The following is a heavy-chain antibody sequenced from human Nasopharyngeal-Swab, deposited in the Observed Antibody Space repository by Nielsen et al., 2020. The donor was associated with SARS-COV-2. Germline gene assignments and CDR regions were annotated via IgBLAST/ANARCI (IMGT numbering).Heavy chain of an antibody. CDR1: GFTFDDYA. D-gene: IGHD4-17*01. V-gene: IGHV3-9*01. J-gene: IGHJ4*02. CDR2: ISWNSGSI. Sequence: GGSLRLSCAASGFTFDDYAMHWVRQDRGKGLEWVSGISWNSGSIGYADSVKGRFTISRDNAKNSLYLQMNSLRAEDTALYYCAKDIGSYGDYVFDYWGQGTLVTVSS. CDR3: AKDIGSYGDYVFDY.